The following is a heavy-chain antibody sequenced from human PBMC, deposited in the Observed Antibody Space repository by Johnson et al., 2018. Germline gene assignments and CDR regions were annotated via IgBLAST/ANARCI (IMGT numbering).Heavy chain of an antibody. V-gene: IGHV3-30*04. D-gene: IGHD3-10*01. Sequence: VQLVQSGGGVVQPGRSLRLSCAASGFTFSSYAMHWVRQAPGKALEWVAVISYDGSNKYYADPVKGLFTIPRDNPKNTLYLQMNSLRAEEKAVYYCAKGVIKYYYYVDVWGKGTTVTCSS. CDR1: GFTFSSYA. J-gene: IGHJ6*03. CDR3: AKGVIKYYYYVDV. CDR2: ISYDGSNK.